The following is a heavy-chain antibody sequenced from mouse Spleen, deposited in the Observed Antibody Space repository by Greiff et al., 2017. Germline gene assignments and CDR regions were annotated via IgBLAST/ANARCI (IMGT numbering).Heavy chain of an antibody. Sequence: VQLQESGPGLVAPSQSLSITCTVSGFSLTSYGVHWVRQPPGKGLEWLGVIWAGGSTNYNSALMSRLSISKDNSRSQVFLKMNSLQTDDTAMYYCARDYYGDWYFDVWGAGTTVTVSS. CDR2: IWAGGST. J-gene: IGHJ1*01. CDR3: ARDYYGDWYFDV. V-gene: IGHV2-9*02. D-gene: IGHD1-2*01. CDR1: GFSLTSYG.